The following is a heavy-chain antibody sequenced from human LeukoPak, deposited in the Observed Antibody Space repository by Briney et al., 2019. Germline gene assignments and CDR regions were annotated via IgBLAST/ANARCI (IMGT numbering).Heavy chain of an antibody. D-gene: IGHD3-10*01. Sequence: ASVKASCKASGYTFTTYDINWVRQATGQGLEWMGWMNPNTGDTGYAQKFQGRVTLTRNTSISTAYMELSSLRSEDTAVYYCARDPYYGSGRYRYGMDVWGKGTTVTISS. V-gene: IGHV1-8*01. J-gene: IGHJ6*04. CDR3: ARDPYYGSGRYRYGMDV. CDR1: GYTFTTYD. CDR2: MNPNTGDT.